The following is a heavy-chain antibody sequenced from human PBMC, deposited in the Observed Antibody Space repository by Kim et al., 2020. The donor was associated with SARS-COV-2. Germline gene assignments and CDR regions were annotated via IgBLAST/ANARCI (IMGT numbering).Heavy chain of an antibody. V-gene: IGHV3-23*01. Sequence: GGSLRLSCVASGFTFRSYAMTWVRQAPGKGLEWVSATNDNGDHTYYTDSARGRFTISRDNSKNTVFLQLNSLSAEDTALYSCPKRNRITRYGYDAFDIWGQGTMVSVSS. J-gene: IGHJ3*02. D-gene: IGHD3-10*01. CDR3: PKRNRITRYGYDAFDI. CDR2: TNDNGDHT. CDR1: GFTFRSYA.